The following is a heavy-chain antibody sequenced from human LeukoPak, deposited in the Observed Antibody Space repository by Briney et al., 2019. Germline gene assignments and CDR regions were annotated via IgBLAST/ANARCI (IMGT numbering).Heavy chain of an antibody. CDR1: GYTFIAYY. V-gene: IGHV1-2*02. D-gene: IGHD6-6*01. CDR2: INPNSGGT. Sequence: ASVKVSCKASGYTFIAYYMHWVRQAPGQGLEWMGWINPNSGGTNYAQKFQGRVTMTRDTSISTAYMELSRLRSDDTAVYYCARDRGSSSSQARLNWFDPWGQGTLVTVSS. J-gene: IGHJ5*02. CDR3: ARDRGSSSSQARLNWFDP.